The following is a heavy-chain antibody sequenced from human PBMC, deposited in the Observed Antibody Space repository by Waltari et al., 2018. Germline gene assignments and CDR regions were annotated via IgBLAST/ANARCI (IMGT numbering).Heavy chain of an antibody. J-gene: IGHJ4*02. Sequence: EVQLVESGGGLIQPGGSLRLSWAASGVTVTPTCVNWVRQAPGKGPEWVSFIYGGGNTDYGDSVKGRFIISRDDSKNTVYLQMNSLRAEDTAVYYCARGSPKGTNWGCLDSWGQGALVTVSS. D-gene: IGHD7-27*01. CDR1: GVTVTPTC. CDR3: ARGSPKGTNWGCLDS. V-gene: IGHV3-53*01. CDR2: IYGGGNT.